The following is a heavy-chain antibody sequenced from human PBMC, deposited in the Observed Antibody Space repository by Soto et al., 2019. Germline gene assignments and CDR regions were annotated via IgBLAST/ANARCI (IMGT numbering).Heavy chain of an antibody. V-gene: IGHV4-34*01. CDR2: IDHSGST. CDR3: ARDLVLRSAGDLYYYYMDV. D-gene: IGHD4-17*01. J-gene: IGHJ6*03. CDR1: GGSFSGYY. Sequence: QVRLQQWGAGLLKPSETLSLTCAVYGGSFSGYYWNWIRQPPGKGLEWIGEIDHSGSTKYNPSLKSRVTISVDTSKNQFSLKVSSVTAADTAVYYCARDLVLRSAGDLYYYYMDVWGKGTTVTVSS.